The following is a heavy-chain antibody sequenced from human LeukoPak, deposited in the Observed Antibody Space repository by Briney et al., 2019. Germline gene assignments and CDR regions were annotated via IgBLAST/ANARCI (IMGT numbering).Heavy chain of an antibody. CDR2: IWYDGSNK. CDR1: GFTFSSYG. V-gene: IGHV3-33*01. Sequence: GRSLRLSCAASGFTFSSYGMHWVRQAPGKGLEWVAVIWYDGSNKYYADSVKGRFTISRDNSKNTLYLQMNSLRAEDTAVYYCARNPTQGYYYYYYGMDVWGQGTLVTVSS. CDR3: ARNPTQGYYYYYYGMDV. J-gene: IGHJ6*02.